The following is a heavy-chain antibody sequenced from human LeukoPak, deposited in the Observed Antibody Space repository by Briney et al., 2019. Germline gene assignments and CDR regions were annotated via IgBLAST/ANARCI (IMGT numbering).Heavy chain of an antibody. CDR1: GGSFSGYY. V-gene: IGHV4-59*01. CDR2: IYFTGNT. J-gene: IGHJ3*01. Sequence: SETLSLTCAVYGGSFSGYYWSWIRQPPGKGLEWIAYIYFTGNTDYNPPLKSRVTISVDTSKNQFSLKLTSVTAADTALYYCARFSDSPISAFDLWGQGTMVTVSS. D-gene: IGHD3-22*01. CDR3: ARFSDSPISAFDL.